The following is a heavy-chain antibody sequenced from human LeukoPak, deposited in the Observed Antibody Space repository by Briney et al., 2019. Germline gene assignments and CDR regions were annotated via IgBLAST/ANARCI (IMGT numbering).Heavy chain of an antibody. CDR2: IDFETDTT. CDR3: VRAGSGFDY. D-gene: IGHD2-15*01. CDR1: AFTLSSYW. Sequence: GGSLRLSCVASAFTLSSYWMHWVRQAPGKGLEWVSRIDFETDTTTYAGSVKGRFTISRDNTKNTLYLQMDSLRDEDAAVYYCVRAGSGFDYWGQGTLVTVTS. V-gene: IGHV3-74*01. J-gene: IGHJ4*02.